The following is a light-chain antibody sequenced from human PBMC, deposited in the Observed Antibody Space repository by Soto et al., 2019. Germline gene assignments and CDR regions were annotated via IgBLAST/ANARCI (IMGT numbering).Light chain of an antibody. Sequence: DIVMTQSPDSLAVSLGERATINCKSSQIVLYTSNSKNYLAWYQQKPGQPPKLLIYWASTRESGVPDRFSGSESGTDFTLTISSLQAEDVAVYYCQQYYSIPLTFGGGTKVDIK. CDR2: WAS. V-gene: IGKV4-1*01. CDR1: QIVLYTSNSKNY. CDR3: QQYYSIPLT. J-gene: IGKJ4*01.